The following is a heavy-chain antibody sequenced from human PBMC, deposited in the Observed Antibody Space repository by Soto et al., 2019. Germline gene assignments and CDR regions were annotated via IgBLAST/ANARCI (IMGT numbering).Heavy chain of an antibody. J-gene: IGHJ4*02. Sequence: SETLSLTCTVSGGSISSYYWSWIRQPPGKGLEWIGYIYYSGSTNYNPSLKSRVTISVDTSKNQFSLKLSSVTAADTAVYYCARHAVFGVVMGPFDYWGQGTLVTVSS. CDR3: ARHAVFGVVMGPFDY. CDR2: IYYSGST. D-gene: IGHD3-3*01. V-gene: IGHV4-59*08. CDR1: GGSISSYY.